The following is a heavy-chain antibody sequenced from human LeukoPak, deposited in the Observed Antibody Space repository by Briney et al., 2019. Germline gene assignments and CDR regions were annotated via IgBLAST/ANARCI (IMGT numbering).Heavy chain of an antibody. V-gene: IGHV5-51*01. Sequence: GESLKISCKASGYSFTNYWIVWLRQMPGRGLEWMGIIYTDNSDVRYSPSFRGRVTISADKSVNTAYLQWSSLKASDTAMYYCARRQHSGYDFDFWGQGTLVTVSS. CDR1: GYSFTNYW. CDR2: IYTDNSDV. D-gene: IGHD5-12*01. J-gene: IGHJ4*02. CDR3: ARRQHSGYDFDF.